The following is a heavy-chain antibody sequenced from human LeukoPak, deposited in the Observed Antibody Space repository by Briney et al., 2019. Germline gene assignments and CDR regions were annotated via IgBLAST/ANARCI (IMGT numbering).Heavy chain of an antibody. D-gene: IGHD3-10*01. CDR2: INPNSGGT. V-gene: IGHV1-2*02. CDR1: GYTFTGYY. J-gene: IGHJ4*02. CDR3: ASSSSTMVRGLFDY. Sequence: ASVKVSCKASGYTFTGYYMHWVRQAPGQGLEWMGWINPNSGGTNYAQKFQGRVTMTRDTSISTAYMELSRLRSDDTAVYYCASSSSTMVRGLFDYWGQGTLVTVSS.